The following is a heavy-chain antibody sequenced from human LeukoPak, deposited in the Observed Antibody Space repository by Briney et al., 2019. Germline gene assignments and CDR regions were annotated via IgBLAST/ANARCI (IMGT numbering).Heavy chain of an antibody. J-gene: IGHJ6*03. CDR1: GGSVSSGSYY. CDR2: ICYSGST. V-gene: IGHV4-61*01. Sequence: TSSETLSLTCTVSGGSVSSGSYYWSWIRQPPGKGLEWIGYICYSGSTNYNPSLKSRVTISVDTSKNQFSLKLSSVTAADTAVYYCARYTAIHYYMDVWGKGTTVTASS. CDR3: ARYTAIHYYMDV. D-gene: IGHD5-18*01.